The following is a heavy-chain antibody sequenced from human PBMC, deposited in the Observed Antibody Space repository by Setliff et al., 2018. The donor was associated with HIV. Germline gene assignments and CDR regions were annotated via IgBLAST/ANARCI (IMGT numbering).Heavy chain of an antibody. CDR2: INKDGSHQ. J-gene: IGHJ6*03. Sequence: GGSLRLSCAASGFTLSNYWMTWVRQAPGKGLEWVAHINKDGSHQDYVDSVKGRFTISRTNAKNSLSLQMNSLRAEDTALYYCAREIRAGDYPPYNYYFYMDVWGKGTTVTVSS. D-gene: IGHD4-17*01. V-gene: IGHV3-7*01. CDR3: AREIRAGDYPPYNYYFYMDV. CDR1: GFTLSNYW.